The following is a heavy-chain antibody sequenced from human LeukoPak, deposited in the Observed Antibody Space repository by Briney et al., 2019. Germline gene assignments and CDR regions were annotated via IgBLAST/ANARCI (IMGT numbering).Heavy chain of an antibody. CDR3: ARDRYSGSLRD. J-gene: IGHJ4*02. D-gene: IGHD1-26*01. CDR2: IRTSGGAT. Sequence: GGSLRLSCAASGFTFSVSYMSWVRQAPGKGLEWISYIRTSGGATDYADSVKGRFTISRDNAKNSLYLQMNSLRVEDTAVYYCARDRYSGSLRDWGQGILVTVSS. CDR1: GFTFSVSY. V-gene: IGHV3-11*01.